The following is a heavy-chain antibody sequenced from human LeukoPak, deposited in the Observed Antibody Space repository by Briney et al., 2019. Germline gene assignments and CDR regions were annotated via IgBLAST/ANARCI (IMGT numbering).Heavy chain of an antibody. Sequence: SVKVSCKASGGTFSSYAISWVRQVPGQGLEWMGGIIPIFGTANYAQKFQGRVTITADESTSTAYMELSSLRSEDTAVYYCARWSLSGQADYYYGMDVWGQGTTVTVSS. D-gene: IGHD5-12*01. J-gene: IGHJ6*02. V-gene: IGHV1-69*13. CDR3: ARWSLSGQADYYYGMDV. CDR2: IIPIFGTA. CDR1: GGTFSSYA.